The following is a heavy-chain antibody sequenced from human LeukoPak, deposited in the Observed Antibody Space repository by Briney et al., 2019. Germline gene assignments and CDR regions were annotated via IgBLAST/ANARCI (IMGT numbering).Heavy chain of an antibody. CDR1: GGSIGKYY. Sequence: SETLYLTCNMSGGSIGKYYWSWIRQSPGEGLEWIGNIYYSGSTNYNPSLESRVTISVDTSKNEFSLKMSSVTTADTAVYYCARSDSSGYYNEYWGQGALVTVSA. D-gene: IGHD3-22*01. CDR2: IYYSGST. CDR3: ARSDSSGYYNEY. V-gene: IGHV4-59*01. J-gene: IGHJ4*02.